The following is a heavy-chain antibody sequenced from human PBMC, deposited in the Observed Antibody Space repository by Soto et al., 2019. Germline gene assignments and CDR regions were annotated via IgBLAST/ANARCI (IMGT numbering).Heavy chain of an antibody. CDR2: INSDGSST. D-gene: IGHD3-9*01. J-gene: IGHJ2*01. V-gene: IGHV3-74*01. CDR3: AIFFFQAEDGIRDYRSVSAFLLNRSSDL. Sequence: NGLVWVSRINSDGSSTSYADSVKGRFTISRDNAKNTLYLQMNSLRAEDTAVYYCAIFFFQAEDGIRDYRSVSAFLLNRSSDL.